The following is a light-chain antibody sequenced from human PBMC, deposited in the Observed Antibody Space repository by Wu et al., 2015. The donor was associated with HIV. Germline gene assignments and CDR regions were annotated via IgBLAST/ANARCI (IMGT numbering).Light chain of an antibody. CDR2: DAS. Sequence: EIVLTQSPATLSLSPGERATLSCTASQSVGSHLAWYQQKPGQAPRLLIYDASNRATGVPARFSGSGSGTDATLTINNLEPEDFAVYYCQQRFTWPLTFGGGTKVEIK. J-gene: IGKJ4*01. CDR1: QSVGSH. CDR3: QQRFTWPLT. V-gene: IGKV3-11*01.